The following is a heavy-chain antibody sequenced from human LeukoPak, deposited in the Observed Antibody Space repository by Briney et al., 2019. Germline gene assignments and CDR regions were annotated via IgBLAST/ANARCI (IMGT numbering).Heavy chain of an antibody. Sequence: PSETLSLTCTVSGGSISSGDDYWSWIRQHPGKGLEWIGYIYYIGSTSYNPSLKSRITISIDTSKNQFSLKLSSVTAADTAVYYCARDLTWGRGRGFDIWGQGTMVTVSS. CDR2: IYYIGST. J-gene: IGHJ3*02. CDR3: ARDLTWGRGRGFDI. D-gene: IGHD7-27*01. V-gene: IGHV4-31*03. CDR1: GGSISSGDDY.